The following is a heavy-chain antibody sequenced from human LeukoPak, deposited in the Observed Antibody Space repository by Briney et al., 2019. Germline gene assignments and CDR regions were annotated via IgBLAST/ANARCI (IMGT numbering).Heavy chain of an antibody. Sequence: PGGSLRLSCAASGFTFSTYGMHWVRQTPGKGLEWVAVIWYDGNNKYYADSVKGRFTISRDNSKNTLYLQMNSLRAEDTAVYYCARDPSRNYYDSSDYSDYWGQGTLVTVSS. CDR2: IWYDGNNK. V-gene: IGHV3-33*01. CDR3: ARDPSRNYYDSSDYSDY. J-gene: IGHJ4*02. CDR1: GFTFSTYG. D-gene: IGHD3-22*01.